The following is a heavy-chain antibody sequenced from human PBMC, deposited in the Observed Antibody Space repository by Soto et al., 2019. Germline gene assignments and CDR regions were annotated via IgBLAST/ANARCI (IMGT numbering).Heavy chain of an antibody. J-gene: IGHJ5*02. CDR1: GFTLTCYS. V-gene: IGHV1-3*01. CDR2: INAGNGNT. Sequence: GVSAKVCSKASGFTLTCYSMQSVRQAPGKRLEWVGWINAGNGNTKYSQKFQGRVTITRDTSASTAYMELSSLRSEDTAVYYCARSAIVLMVYAMFPAHNWFDPWGQGPLVTVSS. CDR3: ARSAIVLMVYAMFPAHNWFDP. D-gene: IGHD2-8*01.